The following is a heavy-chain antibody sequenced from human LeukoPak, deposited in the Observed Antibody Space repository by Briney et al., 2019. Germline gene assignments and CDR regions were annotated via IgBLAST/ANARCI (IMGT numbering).Heavy chain of an antibody. D-gene: IGHD2-15*01. CDR1: GLSISGYG. V-gene: IGHV3-30*03. Sequence: GRSLRPSCAASGLSISGYGMHWVRQAPGKGLEWVTIISYDGNEKYYADSVKGRFTISRDNAKNSLYLQMNSLRDEDTAVYYCARGGCSGGNCYAAYFDYWGQGTLVTVSS. J-gene: IGHJ4*02. CDR3: ARGGCSGGNCYAAYFDY. CDR2: ISYDGNEK.